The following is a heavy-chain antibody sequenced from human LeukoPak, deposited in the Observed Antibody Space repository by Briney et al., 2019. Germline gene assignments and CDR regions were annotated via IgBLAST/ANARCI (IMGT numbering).Heavy chain of an antibody. CDR2: VKSKTNGGTT. J-gene: IGHJ4*02. CDR3: AKDWYLMRTTVTTVDY. Sequence: GGSLRLSCAASGFTFSNAWMSWVRQAPGKGLEWVGRVKSKTNGGTTDYAAPVKGRFTISRDDSKNTLYLQMNSLRAEDTAVYYCAKDWYLMRTTVTTVDYWGQGTLVTVSS. V-gene: IGHV3-15*01. D-gene: IGHD4-17*01. CDR1: GFTFSNAW.